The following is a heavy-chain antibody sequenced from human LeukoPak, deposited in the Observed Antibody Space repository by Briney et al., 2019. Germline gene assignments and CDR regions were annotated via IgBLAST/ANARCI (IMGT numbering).Heavy chain of an antibody. CDR1: GYTFTSYY. V-gene: IGHV1-46*01. Sequence: ASVKVSCKASGYTFTSYYMHWVRQAPGQGPEWMGIINPSGGSTSYAQKFQGRVTMTRDTSTSTVYMELSSLRSEDTAVYYCALQPGYRVFDYWGQGTLVTVSS. J-gene: IGHJ4*02. D-gene: IGHD3-9*01. CDR3: ALQPGYRVFDY. CDR2: INPSGGST.